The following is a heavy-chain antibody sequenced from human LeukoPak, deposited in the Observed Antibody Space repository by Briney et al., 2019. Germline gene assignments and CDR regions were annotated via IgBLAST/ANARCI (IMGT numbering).Heavy chain of an antibody. J-gene: IGHJ6*03. D-gene: IGHD1-14*01. V-gene: IGHV4-59*12. CDR3: AKRPDRNVAGPNYMDV. Sequence: PSETLSLTCTVSGDSISSYYWSWIRLPPGEGLEWIGYIQNSGSTNYNPSLKSRVTISVDTSKNQFSLELSSVTAADTAIYYCAKRPDRNVAGPNYMDVWGKGTTVTVSS. CDR2: IQNSGST. CDR1: GDSISSYY.